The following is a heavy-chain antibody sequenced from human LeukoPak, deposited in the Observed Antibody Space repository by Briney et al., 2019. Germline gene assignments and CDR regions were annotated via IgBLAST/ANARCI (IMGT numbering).Heavy chain of an antibody. J-gene: IGHJ4*02. Sequence: ASVKVSCKASGYTFTSYYMHWVRQAPGQGLQWMGIINPSGGSTTYAQKFQGRVTMTRDTSTSTVYMYLSSLRSEDTAVYYCASSYSGSSDYFDYWGQGTLVTVSS. CDR2: INPSGGST. V-gene: IGHV1-46*01. CDR1: GYTFTSYY. D-gene: IGHD1-26*01. CDR3: ASSYSGSSDYFDY.